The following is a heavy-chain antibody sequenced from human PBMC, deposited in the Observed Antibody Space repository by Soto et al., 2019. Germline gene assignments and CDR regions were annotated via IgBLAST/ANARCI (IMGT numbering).Heavy chain of an antibody. CDR3: ARHRTIKAAATGH. Sequence: ASVKVSCKASGYTFTTYGISWVRQAPGQGLEWMGWISVYNGNTNYAQEFQGRVTMTTGTSTSTAYMELRTLRSDDTAVYYCARHRTIKAAATGHWGQGTLVTVSS. CDR2: ISVYNGNT. D-gene: IGHD2-2*01. CDR1: GYTFTTYG. V-gene: IGHV1-18*01. J-gene: IGHJ4*02.